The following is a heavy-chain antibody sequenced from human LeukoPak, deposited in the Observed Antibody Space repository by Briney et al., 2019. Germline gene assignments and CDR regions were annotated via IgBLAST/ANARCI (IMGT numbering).Heavy chain of an antibody. J-gene: IGHJ1*01. CDR1: GFTFSSYS. V-gene: IGHV3-48*04. D-gene: IGHD6-13*01. CDR3: ASATQQLLKH. CDR2: ISSSSSTI. Sequence: GGSLRLSCAASGFTFSSYSMNWVRQAPGKGLEWVSYISSSSSTIYYADSVKGRFTISRDNAKNSLYLQMNSLRAEDTAVYYCASATQQLLKHWGQGTLVTVSS.